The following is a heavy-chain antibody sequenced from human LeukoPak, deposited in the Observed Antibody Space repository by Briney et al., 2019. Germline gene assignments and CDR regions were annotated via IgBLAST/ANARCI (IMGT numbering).Heavy chain of an antibody. CDR2: ISWNGDNV. Sequence: PGGSLRLSCAASGFAFDDYAIHWVRQGPGKGPEWVSGISWNGDNVGYADSVKGRFTISRDNAKNSLYLQMNSLRAEDMALYYCAKGLVEKATILAFDIWGQGTMVTVSS. V-gene: IGHV3-9*03. J-gene: IGHJ3*02. CDR3: AKGLVEKATILAFDI. D-gene: IGHD5-24*01. CDR1: GFAFDDYA.